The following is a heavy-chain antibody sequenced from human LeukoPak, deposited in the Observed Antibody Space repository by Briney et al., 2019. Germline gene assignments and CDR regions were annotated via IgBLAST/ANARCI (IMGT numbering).Heavy chain of an antibody. CDR2: ISYDGSNK. CDR1: GFTFSSNG. D-gene: IGHD6-19*01. V-gene: IGHV3-30*03. Sequence: GGSLRLSCAASGFTFSSNGMHWVRQAPGKGLEWVAVISYDGSNKYYADSVKGRFTTSRDNSKNTLYLQMNSLRAEDTAVYYCESSGWYEQFDYWGQGTLVTVSS. CDR3: ESSGWYEQFDY. J-gene: IGHJ4*02.